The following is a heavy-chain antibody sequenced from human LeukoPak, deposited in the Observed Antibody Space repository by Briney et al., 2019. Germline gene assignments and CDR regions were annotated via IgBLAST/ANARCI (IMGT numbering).Heavy chain of an antibody. J-gene: IGHJ5*02. D-gene: IGHD6-6*01. V-gene: IGHV3-64*01. CDR2: ISSNGGST. CDR1: GFTFSSHA. CDR3: AREGSSSSFLAGWFDP. Sequence: GGSLRLSCAASGFTFSSHAMHWVRQAPGKGLEYVSAISSNGGSTYYANSVKGRFTISRDNSKNTLYLQMGSLRAEDMAVYYCAREGSSSSFLAGWFDPWGQGTLVTVSS.